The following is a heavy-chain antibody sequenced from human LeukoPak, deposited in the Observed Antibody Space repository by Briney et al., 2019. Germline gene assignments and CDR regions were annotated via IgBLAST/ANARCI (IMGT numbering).Heavy chain of an antibody. J-gene: IGHJ4*02. CDR2: ISPSGDST. Sequence: PGGSLRLSCAASGFTFSTYAMYWVRQAPGKGLDWVSAISPSGDSTNYADSVKGRFTISRDNSRNTHYLQMNSLRAEDTAIYYCAKSLGDTSTWYCLWDSWGQGTLVTVSS. V-gene: IGHV3-23*01. D-gene: IGHD6-13*01. CDR3: AKSLGDTSTWYCLWDS. CDR1: GFTFSTYA.